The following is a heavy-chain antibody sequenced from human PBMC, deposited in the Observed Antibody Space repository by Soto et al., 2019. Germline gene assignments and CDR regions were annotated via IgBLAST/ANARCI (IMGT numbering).Heavy chain of an antibody. V-gene: IGHV3-33*01. CDR3: EGRDDPFHV. J-gene: IGHJ3*01. CDR2: IWHDGSQK. Sequence: QVQLVESGGGVVQPGTSLRLSCVATGFTFSNYGIHWVRQAPGRGLEWVVVIWHDGSQKYLADSVRGRFTISRDNSKNTVYLQMNSLRAEDTAVYYCEGRDDPFHVWGQGTMVTVSS. CDR1: GFTFSNYG.